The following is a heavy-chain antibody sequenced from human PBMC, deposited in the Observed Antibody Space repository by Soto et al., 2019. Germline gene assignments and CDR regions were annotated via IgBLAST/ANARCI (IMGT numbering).Heavy chain of an antibody. CDR3: AREILGYCISTSCKMEDYYYGMDV. Sequence: GGSLRLSCAASGFTVSSNYMSWVRQAPGKGLEWLAMTTQDGNDKHYVDSVRGRFTISRDNSKNTLYLQMNSLRAEDTAVYYCAREILGYCISTSCKMEDYYYGMDVWGQGTTVTVSS. D-gene: IGHD2-2*01. CDR1: GFTVSSNY. V-gene: IGHV3-7*03. J-gene: IGHJ6*02. CDR2: TTQDGNDK.